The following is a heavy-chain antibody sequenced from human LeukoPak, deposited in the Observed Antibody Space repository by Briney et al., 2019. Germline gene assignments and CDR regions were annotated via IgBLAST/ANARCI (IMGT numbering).Heavy chain of an antibody. CDR3: AKGGDYSNTFDY. D-gene: IGHD4-11*01. J-gene: IGHJ4*02. Sequence: GGSLRLSCAASGFTLSSYWMHWVRQAPGKGLVWVSRINSDGSSTSYADSVKGRFTISRDNAKNTLYLQMNSLRAEDTAVYYCAKGGDYSNTFDYWGQGTLVTVSS. CDR1: GFTLSSYW. CDR2: INSDGSST. V-gene: IGHV3-74*01.